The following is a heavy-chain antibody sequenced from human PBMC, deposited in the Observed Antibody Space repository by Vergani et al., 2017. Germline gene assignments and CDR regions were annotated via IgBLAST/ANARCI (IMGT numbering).Heavy chain of an antibody. Sequence: QLQLQESGPGLVKPSETLSLTCTVSGGSISSSSYYWGWIRQPPGKGLEWIGSIYYSGSTYYNPSLTSRVTISVDTSKNQFSLKLSSVTAADTAVYYCARSYGSGSYYMGVYYFDYWGQGTLVTVSS. CDR3: ARSYGSGSYYMGVYYFDY. CDR1: GGSISSSSYY. V-gene: IGHV4-39*07. CDR2: IYYSGST. D-gene: IGHD3-10*01. J-gene: IGHJ4*02.